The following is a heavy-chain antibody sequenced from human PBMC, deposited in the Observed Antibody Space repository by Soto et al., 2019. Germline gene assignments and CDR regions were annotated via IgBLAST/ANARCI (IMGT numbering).Heavy chain of an antibody. D-gene: IGHD1-1*01. J-gene: IGHJ1*01. V-gene: IGHV1-69*01. CDR1: GGAFSSYV. Sequence: QVQLVQSGAEVKKPGSSVKVSCKASGGAFSSYVISWVRQAPGQGLECMGGIIPNLGKANYAQKFQGRVTITADESTSTAYIEPRSLRSDDTAVYYCARGWNDFPHGGQATLVTVSS. CDR3: ARGWNDFPH. CDR2: IIPNLGKA.